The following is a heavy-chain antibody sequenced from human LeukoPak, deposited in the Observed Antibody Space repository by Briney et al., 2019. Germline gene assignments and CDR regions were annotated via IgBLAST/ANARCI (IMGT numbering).Heavy chain of an antibody. CDR2: IKSKTDGGTT. Sequence: GGSLRLSCAASGFTFTDAWLSWVRQAPGKGLEWVGRIKSKTDGGTTDYAAPVKGRFTISRDDSKNTLYLQMNSLKTEDTAVYYCTTDQGFGTYYYYGMDVWGQGTTVTVSS. V-gene: IGHV3-15*01. CDR3: TTDQGFGTYYYYGMDV. J-gene: IGHJ6*02. D-gene: IGHD1-14*01. CDR1: GFTFTDAW.